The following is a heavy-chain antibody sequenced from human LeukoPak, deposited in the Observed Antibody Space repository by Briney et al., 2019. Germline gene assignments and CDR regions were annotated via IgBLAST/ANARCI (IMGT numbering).Heavy chain of an antibody. D-gene: IGHD2-15*01. CDR2: IKQDGSEK. Sequence: GGSLRLSCVASGFTFSRQAMSWVRQAPGKGLEWVANIKQDGSEKYYVDSVKGRFTISRDNAKNSLYLQMNSLRAEDTAVYYCARSAPYCSGGSCYGGGSYFDYWGQGTLVTVSS. V-gene: IGHV3-7*01. J-gene: IGHJ4*02. CDR1: GFTFSRQA. CDR3: ARSAPYCSGGSCYGGGSYFDY.